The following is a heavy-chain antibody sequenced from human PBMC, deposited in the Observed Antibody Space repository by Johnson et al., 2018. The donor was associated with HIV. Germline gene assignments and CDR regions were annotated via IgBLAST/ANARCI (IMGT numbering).Heavy chain of an antibody. CDR2: ISHDGTNI. D-gene: IGHD3-22*01. Sequence: QVQLVESGGGVVQPGRYLRLSCAASGFTFSSHALHWVRQAPGKGLEWVAVISHDGTNIYYTDSVKGRFTISRDNSKNTLYLQMNSLRAEDTALYYCARGGDYYDSSGPWGAFDIWGQGTMVTVYS. CDR3: ARGGDYYDSSGPWGAFDI. J-gene: IGHJ3*02. V-gene: IGHV3-30*14. CDR1: GFTFSSHA.